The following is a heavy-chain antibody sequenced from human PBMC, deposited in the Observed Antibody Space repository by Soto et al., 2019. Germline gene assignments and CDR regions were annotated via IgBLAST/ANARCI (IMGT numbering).Heavy chain of an antibody. J-gene: IGHJ4*02. CDR3: GKVLVGATGETDSDS. Sequence: SETLSLTCTVSGGSIYRSGYYWGWIRKPPGRGLEWIGNIDYNGVTYSNPSLKSRVTISRDTSKNQFSMKLTSVTAADTALYYCGKVLVGATGETDSDSWGPGTLVSGS. D-gene: IGHD2-15*01. V-gene: IGHV4-39*01. CDR1: GGSIYRSGYY. CDR2: IDYNGVT.